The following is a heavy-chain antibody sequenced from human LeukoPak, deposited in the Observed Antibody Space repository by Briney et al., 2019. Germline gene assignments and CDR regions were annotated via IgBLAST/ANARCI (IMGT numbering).Heavy chain of an antibody. CDR2: VFYNGST. V-gene: IGHV4-59*01. D-gene: IGHD5-12*01. CDR1: GGSISDYF. Sequence: SETLSLTCTVSGGSISDYFWSWIRQPPGKGLEWVGYVFYNGSTNYNPSLKSRVTISIDTSRIRFSLRLSSVAAADTARYYCASECGYSGYTFDYWGQGNMVTVSS. CDR3: ASECGYSGYTFDY. J-gene: IGHJ4*02.